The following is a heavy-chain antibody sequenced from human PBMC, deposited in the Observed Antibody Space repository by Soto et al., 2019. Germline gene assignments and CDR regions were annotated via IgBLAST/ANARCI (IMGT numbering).Heavy chain of an antibody. V-gene: IGHV3-23*01. CDR3: AKVRFGYCSSTSCPNWFDP. J-gene: IGHJ5*02. D-gene: IGHD2-2*03. CDR1: GFTFSSYA. CDR2: ISGSGGST. Sequence: GGSLRLSCAASGFTFSSYAMSWVRQAPGKGLEWVSAISGSGGSTYYADSVKGRFTISRDNSKNTLYLQMNSLRAEDTAVYYCAKVRFGYCSSTSCPNWFDPWGHGTRVTVSS.